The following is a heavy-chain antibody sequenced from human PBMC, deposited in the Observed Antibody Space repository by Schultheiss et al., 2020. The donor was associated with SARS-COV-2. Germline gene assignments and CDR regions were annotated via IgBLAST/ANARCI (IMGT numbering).Heavy chain of an antibody. J-gene: IGHJ6*02. CDR2: IREGSSNA. CDR1: GFAFRSYA. CDR3: ARALKRQRVPARYYYYGMDV. Sequence: GGSLRLSCAASGFAFRSYAMSWVRQAPGKGLEWVSSIREGSSNAYYTDSLQGRSTISRDDAENSLYLQMNSLRDEDTAVYYCARALKRQRVPARYYYYGMDVWGQGTTVTVSS. V-gene: IGHV3-21*01. D-gene: IGHD6-13*01.